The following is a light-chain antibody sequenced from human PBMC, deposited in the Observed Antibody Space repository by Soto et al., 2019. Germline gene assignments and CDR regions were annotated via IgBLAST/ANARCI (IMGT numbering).Light chain of an antibody. CDR2: EVS. CDR3: CSYAGSYTFV. V-gene: IGLV2-14*03. CDR1: SSDVGGYNF. Sequence: QSVLTQPASAFGSPGQSITISCTGTSSDVGGYNFVSWYQQHPGKAPKLMIYEVSNRPSGVSNRFSGSKSGNTASLTISGLQPEDEADYYCCSYAGSYTFVFGTGTKVTVL. J-gene: IGLJ1*01.